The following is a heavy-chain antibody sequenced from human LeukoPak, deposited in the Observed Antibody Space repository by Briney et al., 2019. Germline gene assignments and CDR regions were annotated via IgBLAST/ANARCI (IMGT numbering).Heavy chain of an antibody. CDR3: VRGQDGIDNWFDP. CDR2: IKQDGSER. V-gene: IGHV3-7*01. D-gene: IGHD5-24*01. Sequence: GGSLRLSCAASGFTFSNYWMSWVRQAPGKGLEWVANIKQDGSERYYVDSVKGRFTISRDNAKNSLSLQMTSLRAEDTAVYYCVRGQDGIDNWFDPWGQGTLVTVAS. CDR1: GFTFSNYW. J-gene: IGHJ5*02.